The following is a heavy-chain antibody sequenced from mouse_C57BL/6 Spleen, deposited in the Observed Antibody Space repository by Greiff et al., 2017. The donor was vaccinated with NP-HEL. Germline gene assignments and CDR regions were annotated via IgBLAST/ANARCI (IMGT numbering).Heavy chain of an antibody. CDR2: IHPNSGST. V-gene: IGHV1-64*01. Sequence: QVQLKQPGAELVKPGASVKLSCKASGYTFTSYWMHWVKQRPGQGLEWIGMIHPNSGSTNYNEKFKSKATLTVDKSSSTAYMQLSSLTSEDSAVYYCARRVTTVVARGSYFDVWGTGTTVTVSS. D-gene: IGHD1-1*01. CDR3: ARRVTTVVARGSYFDV. J-gene: IGHJ1*03. CDR1: GYTFTSYW.